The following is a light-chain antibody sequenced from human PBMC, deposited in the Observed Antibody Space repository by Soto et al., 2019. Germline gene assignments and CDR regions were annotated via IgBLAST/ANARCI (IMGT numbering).Light chain of an antibody. V-gene: IGKV1-9*01. Sequence: DIQLTQSPSFLSASVGDRVTITCRASQGISSYLAWYQQKPGKAPKLLTYAASTFRGGVPSRFSGSGSGTEFTPTISSLQPEDVATYYGQHLNSYPLTFGPGTKVDIK. CDR2: AAS. CDR1: QGISSY. J-gene: IGKJ3*01. CDR3: QHLNSYPLT.